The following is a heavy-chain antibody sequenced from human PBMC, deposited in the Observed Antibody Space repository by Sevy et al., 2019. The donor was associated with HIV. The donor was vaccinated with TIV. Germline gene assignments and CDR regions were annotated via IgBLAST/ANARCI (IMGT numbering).Heavy chain of an antibody. CDR1: GFTFSDHR. V-gene: IGHV3-30*18. CDR2: ISYDGRNNK. J-gene: IGHJ3*01. CDR3: AKALNPALESMLEVIPRTLKGFDV. Sequence: GGSLRLSCAAFGFTFSDHRMHWVRQAPGKGLEWVAVISYDGRNNKYNVDSVKGRFTISRDNSKNTVYLQMNSLRADDTAVYYCAKALNPALESMLEVIPRTLKGFDVWGQGTMVTVSS. D-gene: IGHD3-22*01.